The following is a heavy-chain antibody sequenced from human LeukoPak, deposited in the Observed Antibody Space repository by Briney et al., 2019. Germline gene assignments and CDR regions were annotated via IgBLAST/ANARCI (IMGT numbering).Heavy chain of an antibody. Sequence: ASVKVSCKASGYTFTSYGITWVRQAPGQGLEWMGWISAYNGNTNYAQTLEGRVSMTTDTSTSTAYMEVRSLRSDDTAVYYCARSKVGATIDYWGQGTLVTVSS. D-gene: IGHD1-26*01. J-gene: IGHJ4*02. CDR3: ARSKVGATIDY. CDR2: ISAYNGNT. CDR1: GYTFTSYG. V-gene: IGHV1-18*01.